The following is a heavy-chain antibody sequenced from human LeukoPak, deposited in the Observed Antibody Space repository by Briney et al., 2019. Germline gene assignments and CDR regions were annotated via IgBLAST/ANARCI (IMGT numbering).Heavy chain of an antibody. CDR2: IGISSGNT. D-gene: IGHD5-24*01. CDR3: ARDYKYAFDN. J-gene: IGHJ4*02. CDR1: GFTFSAYS. V-gene: IGHV3-48*01. Sequence: GGSLRLSCAAPGFTFSAYSMNWVRQAPGKGLEWISYIGISSGNTKYADSVKGRFTISGDKAKNSLYLQMNSLRVEDTAVYYCARDYKYAFDNWGQGTLVTVSS.